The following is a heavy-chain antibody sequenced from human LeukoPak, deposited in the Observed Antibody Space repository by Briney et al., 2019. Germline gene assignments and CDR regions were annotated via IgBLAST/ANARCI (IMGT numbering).Heavy chain of an antibody. Sequence: SETLSLNCTVSGGSISSYYWSWIRQPPGKGLEWIGYIYYSGSTNYNPSLKSRVTISVDTSKKQFSLKLSSCAAADTAGYYCARSWARGWGNGYYYDDAFDIWGQGTMVTVSS. J-gene: IGHJ3*02. CDR2: IYYSGST. D-gene: IGHD3-22*01. CDR1: GGSISSYY. V-gene: IGHV4-59*08. CDR3: ARSWARGWGNGYYYDDAFDI.